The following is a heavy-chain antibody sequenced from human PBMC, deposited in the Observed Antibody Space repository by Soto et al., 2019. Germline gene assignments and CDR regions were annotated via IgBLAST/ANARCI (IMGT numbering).Heavy chain of an antibody. V-gene: IGHV4-30-2*01. J-gene: IGHJ5*02. CDR3: ARVRTGRDSSPIGGNWFDP. CDR1: GGSISSGGYS. CDR2: IFHSGST. D-gene: IGHD6-13*01. Sequence: SETLSLTCAVSGGSISSGGYSWSWIRQPPGKGLEWIGYIFHSGSTYYNPSLKSRFTISVDRSKNQFSLKLSSVTAADTAVYYCARVRTGRDSSPIGGNWFDPWGQGTLVTVSS.